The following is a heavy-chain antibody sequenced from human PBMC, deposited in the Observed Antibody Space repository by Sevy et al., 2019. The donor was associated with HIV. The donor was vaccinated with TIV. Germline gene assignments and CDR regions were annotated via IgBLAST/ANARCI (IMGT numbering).Heavy chain of an antibody. J-gene: IGHJ3*02. V-gene: IGHV4-38-2*01. CDR2: IYHSGST. Sequence: SETLSLTCAVSGYSISSGYYWGWIRQPPGKGLEWIGSIYHSGSTYYNPSLKSRVTISVDTSKNQFSLKLSSVTAADTAVYYCARGFLEWLFDPFDIWGQGTMVTVSS. D-gene: IGHD3-3*01. CDR3: ARGFLEWLFDPFDI. CDR1: GYSISSGYY.